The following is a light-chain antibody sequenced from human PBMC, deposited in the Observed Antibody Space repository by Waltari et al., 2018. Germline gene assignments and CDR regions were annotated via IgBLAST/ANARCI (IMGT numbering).Light chain of an antibody. CDR3: QSYDNDNVV. J-gene: IGLJ3*02. CDR1: SGSIGSSY. Sequence: NFILTQTHSVSESPGKTVTIYCTRSSGSIGSSYVQWYQHRPGSAPTTVIDRDYQRPSGIPERFSGSIGSSSNSAYVTISGLKAEDEADYYCQSYDNDNVVFGGGTRLTVL. CDR2: RDY. V-gene: IGLV6-57*03.